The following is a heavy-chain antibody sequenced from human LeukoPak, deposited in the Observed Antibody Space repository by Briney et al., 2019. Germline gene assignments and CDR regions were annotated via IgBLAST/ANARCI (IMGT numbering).Heavy chain of an antibody. CDR1: GYTFTGYY. Sequence: GASVKVSCKASGYTFTGYYMHWVRQAPGQGLEWMGWINPNSGGTNYAQKFQGRVTMTRDTSISTAYMELGKLRSDDTAVYYCAREIEQLAHARFDPWGQGTLVTVSS. CDR3: AREIEQLAHARFDP. D-gene: IGHD6-6*01. J-gene: IGHJ5*02. CDR2: INPNSGGT. V-gene: IGHV1-2*02.